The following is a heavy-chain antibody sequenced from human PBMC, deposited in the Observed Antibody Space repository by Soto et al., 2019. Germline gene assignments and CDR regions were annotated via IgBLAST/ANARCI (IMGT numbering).Heavy chain of an antibody. CDR2: ISWRSGSI. D-gene: IGHD1-1*01. V-gene: IGHV3-9*01. CDR3: AKDAYNWNGDAFDM. J-gene: IGHJ3*02. CDR1: GFTFDDYA. Sequence: GGSLRLSCAASGFTFDDYAMHWVRQAPGKGLEWVSGISWRSGSIGYADSVKGRFTISRDNAKNSLYLQMNSLRAEDTAFYYCAKDAYNWNGDAFDMWGQGTMVTVSS.